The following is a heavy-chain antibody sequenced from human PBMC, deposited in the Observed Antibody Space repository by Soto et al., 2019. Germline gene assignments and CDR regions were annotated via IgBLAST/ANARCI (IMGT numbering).Heavy chain of an antibody. J-gene: IGHJ3*02. V-gene: IGHV1-24*01. CDR2: FDPEDGET. Sequence: WASVKVSCKVSGYTFTELSMHWVRQAPGKGLEWMGGFDPEDGETIYAQKFQGRVTMTEDTSTDTAYMELSSLRSEDTAVYYCATDVDLLADAFDIWGQGTMVTVSS. CDR3: ATDVDLLADAFDI. CDR1: GYTFTELS. D-gene: IGHD5-12*01.